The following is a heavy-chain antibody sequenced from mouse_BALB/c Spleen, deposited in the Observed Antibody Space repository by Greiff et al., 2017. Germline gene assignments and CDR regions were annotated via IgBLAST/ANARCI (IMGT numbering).Heavy chain of an antibody. Sequence: VKLMESGAELARPGASVKMSCKASGYTFTSYTMHWVKQRPGQGLEWIGYINPSSGYTNYNQKFKDKATLTADKSSSTAYMQLSSLTSEDSAVYYCARSGSTMITTEFAYWGQGTLVTVSA. CDR2: INPSSGYT. CDR3: ARSGSTMITTEFAY. V-gene: IGHV1-4*01. CDR1: GYTFTSYT. J-gene: IGHJ3*01. D-gene: IGHD2-4*01.